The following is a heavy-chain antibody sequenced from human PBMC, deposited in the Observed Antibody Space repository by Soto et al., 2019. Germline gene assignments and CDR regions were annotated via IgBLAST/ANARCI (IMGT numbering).Heavy chain of an antibody. CDR1: GGTISGYY. J-gene: IGHJ5*02. CDR3: ARGQRFSGWFDP. D-gene: IGHD3-3*01. Sequence: PSETLSLTCSVSGGTISGYYLTWIRQPAGKGLEWIGRIYSSGNTKYNPSLQSRVTMSPDTSNNQFSLRLTSVTAAVSAVYYCARGQRFSGWFDPWSQGTLVTVSS. CDR2: IYSSGNT. V-gene: IGHV4-4*07.